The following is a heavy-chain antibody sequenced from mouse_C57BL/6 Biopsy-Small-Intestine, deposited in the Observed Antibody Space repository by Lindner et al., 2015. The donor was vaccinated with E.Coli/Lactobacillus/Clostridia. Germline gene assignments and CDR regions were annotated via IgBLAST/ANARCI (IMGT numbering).Heavy chain of an antibody. J-gene: IGHJ4*01. CDR2: ISAHSGTT. D-gene: IGHD1-3*01. CDR3: ARDGLGYCSGSTCSSSFDY. CDR1: GYTFTSYG. V-gene: IGHV1-55*01. Sequence: SVKVSCKASGYTFTSYGITWVRQAPGQAFEWMGWISAHSGTTNYAQKLQGRVTMTTDTSTSAAYMEMRSLRSDDTAVYYCARDGLGYCSGSTCSSSFDYWGQGTLVTVSS.